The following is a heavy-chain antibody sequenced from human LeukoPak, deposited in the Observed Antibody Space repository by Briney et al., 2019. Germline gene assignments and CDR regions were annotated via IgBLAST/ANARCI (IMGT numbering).Heavy chain of an antibody. J-gene: IGHJ6*04. CDR3: TRDEEGASREFDY. V-gene: IGHV3-7*01. Sequence: LGGSLRHACSVSGFTFSGAWVTWVRKAPGRGVGGVANKREEGTDKNYVDSVKGRFTISRDNAKNSLYLQMNSLRVEDTSVYYCTRDEEGASREFDYWGKGTTVTISS. CDR2: KREEGTDK. CDR1: GFTFSGAW. D-gene: IGHD1-26*01.